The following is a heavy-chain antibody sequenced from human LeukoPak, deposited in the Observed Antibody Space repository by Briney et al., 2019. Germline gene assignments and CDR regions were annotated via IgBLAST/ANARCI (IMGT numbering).Heavy chain of an antibody. CDR2: IYYSEST. CDR3: AKPGSSRGIAGRRPTKYYFDY. Sequence: PSETLSLTCTVSGGSISSYYWSWIRQPPGKGLEWFGYIYYSESTNYNPSLKSRVTISVDTSKNQFSLKLSSVTAADTAVYYCAKPGSSRGIAGRRPTKYYFDYWAREPWSPSPQ. V-gene: IGHV4-59*01. CDR1: GGSISSYY. D-gene: IGHD6-6*01. J-gene: IGHJ4*02.